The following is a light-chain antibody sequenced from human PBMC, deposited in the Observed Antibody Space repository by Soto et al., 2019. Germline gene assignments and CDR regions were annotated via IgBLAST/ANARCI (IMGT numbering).Light chain of an antibody. CDR2: GAS. V-gene: IGKV3-11*01. Sequence: EIVLTQSPATLSLSPGERATLSCRASQSVSGTLDWFQQKPGQPPRLLFYGASNRATGIPARFSASGSGTDFTLTISSLEPEDFAVYYCQQRTLWPRTFGQGTKVEIK. CDR1: QSVSGT. J-gene: IGKJ1*01. CDR3: QQRTLWPRT.